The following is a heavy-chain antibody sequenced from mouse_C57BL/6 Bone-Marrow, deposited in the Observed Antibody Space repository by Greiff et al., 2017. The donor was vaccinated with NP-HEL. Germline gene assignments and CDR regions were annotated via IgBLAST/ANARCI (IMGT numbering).Heavy chain of an antibody. D-gene: IGHD2-4*01. CDR2: FHPYNDDT. J-gene: IGHJ4*01. V-gene: IGHV1-47*01. Sequence: VQLQESGAELVKPGASVKMSCKASGYTFTTYPIEWMKQNHGKSLEWIGNFHPYNDDTKYNEKFKGKATLTVEKSSSTVYLELSRLTSDDSAVYYCAIYYDYDVGYAMDYWGQGTSVTVSS. CDR3: AIYYDYDVGYAMDY. CDR1: GYTFTTYP.